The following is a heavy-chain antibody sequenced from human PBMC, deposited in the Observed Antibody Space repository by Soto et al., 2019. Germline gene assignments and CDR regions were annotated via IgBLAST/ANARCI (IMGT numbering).Heavy chain of an antibody. Sequence: GGSLRLSCTVSGFIFEDFAMHWVRQAPGQGLEWVSGINWNGVNKGYAESVLGRFTISRDNAKKSLYLDMNYLRPEDTALYFCAKDVDRLGELWGYFQSWGQGTMVTVS. CDR2: INWNGVNK. D-gene: IGHD3-16*01. CDR1: GFIFEDFA. V-gene: IGHV3-9*01. CDR3: AKDVDRLGELWGYFQS. J-gene: IGHJ1*01.